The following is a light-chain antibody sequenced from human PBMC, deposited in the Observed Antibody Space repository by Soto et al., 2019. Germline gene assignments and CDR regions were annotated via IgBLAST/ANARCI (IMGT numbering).Light chain of an antibody. Sequence: QSVLTQPPSVSGAPGQRVTISCTGSSSDVGAAYDVHWYQHLPGTAPKLLIYGNSNRPSGVPDRFSGSKSGTSASLAITGLQAEDEADYYCQSSDTRLSGYAFGTGTQLTVL. CDR1: SSDVGAAYD. CDR2: GNS. V-gene: IGLV1-40*01. CDR3: QSSDTRLSGYA. J-gene: IGLJ1*01.